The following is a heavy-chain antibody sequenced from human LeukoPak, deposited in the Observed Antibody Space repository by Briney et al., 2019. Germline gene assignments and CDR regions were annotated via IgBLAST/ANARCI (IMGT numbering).Heavy chain of an antibody. J-gene: IGHJ5*02. Sequence: GGSLRLSCAASGFTFSSFAMHWVRQAPGKGLEWVADIWYNGSNKYYAESVKGRFTISRDNSKNMLYLQLNSLRAEDTAVYYCSRGGYGDCNIWFDPWGQGTLVIVSS. CDR2: IWYNGSNK. CDR3: SRGGYGDCNIWFDP. V-gene: IGHV3-33*01. D-gene: IGHD4-17*01. CDR1: GFTFSSFA.